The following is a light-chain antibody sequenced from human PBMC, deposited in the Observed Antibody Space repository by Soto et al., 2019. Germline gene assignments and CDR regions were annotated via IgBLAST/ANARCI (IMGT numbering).Light chain of an antibody. CDR3: QQYNTYSEA. V-gene: IGKV1-5*03. CDR1: QSISSW. J-gene: IGKJ1*01. Sequence: DIQMTQSPSTLSASVGDRVTITCRASQSISSWLAWYQQRPGKPPKLLIYKASSLESGVPSRFSGSGSGTEFTLTISSLQPDDFATYYCQQYNTYSEAFGQGTKVDIK. CDR2: KAS.